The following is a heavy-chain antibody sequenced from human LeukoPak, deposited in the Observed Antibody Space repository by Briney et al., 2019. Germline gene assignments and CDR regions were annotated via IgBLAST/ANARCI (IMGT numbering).Heavy chain of an antibody. J-gene: IGHJ4*02. CDR3: ARDPGGWRWSPTTLDY. V-gene: IGHV3-21*01. CDR1: GFTFSSYH. D-gene: IGHD4-23*01. Sequence: PGGSLRLSCEVSGFTFSSYHMNWVRQAPGKGLEWVSSIGSSGSYIYYADSVKGRFTISRDNAKNSLYLQMNSLRAEDTAVYYCARDPGGWRWSPTTLDYWGQGTLVTVSS. CDR2: IGSSGSYI.